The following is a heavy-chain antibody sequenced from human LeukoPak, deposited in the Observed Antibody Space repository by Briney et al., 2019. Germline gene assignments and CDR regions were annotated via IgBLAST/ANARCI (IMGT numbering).Heavy chain of an antibody. D-gene: IGHD2/OR15-2a*01. Sequence: GGSLRLSCAASGFTFSTYGIHWVRQAPGKGLEWVAVISNDGGNKYYADSVKGRFTISRDNSKNTLYLQMNSLRAEDTAVYYCAKDKTTYYYYGMDIWGQGTTVTVSS. V-gene: IGHV3-30*18. CDR1: GFTFSTYG. CDR2: ISNDGGNK. J-gene: IGHJ6*02. CDR3: AKDKTTYYYYGMDI.